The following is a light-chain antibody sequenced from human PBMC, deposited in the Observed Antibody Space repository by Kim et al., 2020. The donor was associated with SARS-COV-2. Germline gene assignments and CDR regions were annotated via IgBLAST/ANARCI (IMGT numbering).Light chain of an antibody. V-gene: IGKV1-9*01. Sequence: SASVGDRLTITCRDSQAIGSYLAWYQQKPGKAPNLLIYAASTLQSGLPSRFSGSGSGTDFTLTISSLQPEDFATYYCQQLNSYPYTFGQGTKLDI. CDR3: QQLNSYPYT. CDR1: QAIGSY. J-gene: IGKJ2*01. CDR2: AAS.